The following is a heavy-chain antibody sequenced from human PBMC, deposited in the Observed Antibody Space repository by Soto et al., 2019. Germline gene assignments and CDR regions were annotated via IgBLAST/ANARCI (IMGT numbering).Heavy chain of an antibody. J-gene: IGHJ3*02. D-gene: IGHD5-12*01. CDR3: ARFSGYVDAFDI. CDR1: GGSISSYY. V-gene: IGHV4-59*08. Sequence: PSETLSLTCTVSGGSISSYYWSWIRQPPGKGLEWIGYIYYSGSTNYNPSLKSRVTISVDTSKNQFSLKLSSVTAADTAVYYCARFSGYVDAFDIWGQGTMVSVSS. CDR2: IYYSGST.